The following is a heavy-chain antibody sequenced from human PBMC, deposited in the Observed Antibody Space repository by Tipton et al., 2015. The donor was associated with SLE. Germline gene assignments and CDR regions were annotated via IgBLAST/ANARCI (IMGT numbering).Heavy chain of an antibody. CDR3: ASVPAAMGSFDI. V-gene: IGHV4-59*07. CDR1: GGTFSSYA. J-gene: IGHJ3*02. Sequence: QLVQSGAEVKKPGSSVKVSCKASGGTFSSYAISWVRQAPGQGLEWIGYIYYSGSTNYNPSLKSRVTISVDTSKNQFSLKLSSVTAADTAVYYCASVPAAMGSFDIWGQGTMVTVSS. CDR2: IYYSGST. D-gene: IGHD2-2*01.